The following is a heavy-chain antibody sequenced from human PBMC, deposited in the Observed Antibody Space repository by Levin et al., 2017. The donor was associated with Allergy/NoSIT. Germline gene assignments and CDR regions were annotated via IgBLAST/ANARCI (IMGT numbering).Heavy chain of an antibody. V-gene: IGHV3-30-3*01. J-gene: IGHJ3*02. CDR3: ARYSSSPRGEGGAFDI. D-gene: IGHD6-6*01. Sequence: GGSLRLSCAASGFTFSSYAMHWVRQAPGKGLEWVAVISYDGSNKYYADSVKGRFTISRDNSKNTLYLQMNSLRAEDTAVYYCARYSSSPRGEGGAFDIWGQGTMVTVSS. CDR2: ISYDGSNK. CDR1: GFTFSSYA.